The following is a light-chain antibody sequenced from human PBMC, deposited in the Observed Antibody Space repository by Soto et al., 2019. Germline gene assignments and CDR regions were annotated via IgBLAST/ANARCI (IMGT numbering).Light chain of an antibody. J-gene: IGKJ1*01. Sequence: IVMNQSPATLSVSPGERATLSCRASQSVSSNLAWNQQKPGQAPRLLIYGASTRATGIPARFSGSGSGTEFTLTISSLQPEDFAVYYCQQYNNWPRTFGKGTKVDIK. CDR2: GAS. CDR1: QSVSSN. V-gene: IGKV3-15*01. CDR3: QQYNNWPRT.